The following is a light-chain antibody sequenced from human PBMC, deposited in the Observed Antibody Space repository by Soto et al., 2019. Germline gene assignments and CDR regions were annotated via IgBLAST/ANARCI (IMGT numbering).Light chain of an antibody. CDR3: CSYAGSYTYV. CDR2: DDS. J-gene: IGLJ1*01. Sequence: SYELTQPPSVSVAPGQTARITCGGNNIGSKSVHWYQQKPGQAPVLVVYDDSDRPSGVPDRFSGSKSGNTASLTISGLQAEDEADYYCCSYAGSYTYVFGTGTKLTVL. CDR1: NIGSKS. V-gene: IGLV3-21*02.